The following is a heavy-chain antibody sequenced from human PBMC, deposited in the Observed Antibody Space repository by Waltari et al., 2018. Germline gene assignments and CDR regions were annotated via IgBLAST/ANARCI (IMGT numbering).Heavy chain of an antibody. CDR2: TTNINTSI. V-gene: IGHV3-21*03. CDR3: ARALTTPNDY. CDR1: GFTISSFG. D-gene: IGHD4-17*01. Sequence: EVQLVESGGGLVKPGGSLRLSCAASGFTISSFGMSWVRQAPGKGLEGVSATTNINTSIYYADSVKGRFTVSIDNAKNSLYLQMNSLRADDTAVYFCARALTTPNDYWGQGTLVTVSS. J-gene: IGHJ4*02.